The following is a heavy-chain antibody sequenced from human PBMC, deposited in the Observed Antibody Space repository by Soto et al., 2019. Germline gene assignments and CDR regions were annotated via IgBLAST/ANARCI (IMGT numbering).Heavy chain of an antibody. CDR1: GGSISSGGYY. V-gene: IGHV4-31*02. CDR2: IYYSGST. CDR3: ARVSGSYNTHFDY. D-gene: IGHD1-26*01. J-gene: IGHJ4*02. Sequence: PSETLSLTGNVSGGSISSGGYYWSWIRQNPGEGREWIGYIYYSGSTYYNPSLKSRVTISVDTSKNQFSLKLSSVTAADTAVYYCARVSGSYNTHFDYWGQGTLVTVSS.